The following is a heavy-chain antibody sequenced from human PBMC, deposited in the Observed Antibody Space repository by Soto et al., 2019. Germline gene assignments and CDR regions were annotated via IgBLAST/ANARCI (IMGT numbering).Heavy chain of an antibody. CDR3: ARGYSYGGGRRFDP. D-gene: IGHD5-18*01. J-gene: IGHJ5*02. CDR1: GYTFTGYY. CDR2: INPNSGGT. Sequence: ASVKVSCKASGYTFTGYYMHWVRQAPGQGLEWMGWINPNSGGTNYAQKFQGWVTTTRDTSISTAYMELSRLRSDDTAVYYCARGYSYGGGRRFDPWGQGTLVTVSS. V-gene: IGHV1-2*04.